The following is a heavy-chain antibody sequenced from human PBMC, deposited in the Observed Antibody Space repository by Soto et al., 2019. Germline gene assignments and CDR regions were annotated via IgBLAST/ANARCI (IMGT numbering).Heavy chain of an antibody. Sequence: EVQLLESGGGLVQPGGSLRLSCAASGFTFSSYDMSWVRQAPGKGLEWVSAISGSGGSTYYADSVKGRFTISRDNSKNTLYLQMNSLRAEDTAVYYCEIDSSSRYGAYCYYYMDVRGKGTTNTVSS. D-gene: IGHD6-13*01. CDR3: EIDSSSRYGAYCYYYMDV. CDR2: ISGSGGST. J-gene: IGHJ6*03. CDR1: GFTFSSYD. V-gene: IGHV3-23*01.